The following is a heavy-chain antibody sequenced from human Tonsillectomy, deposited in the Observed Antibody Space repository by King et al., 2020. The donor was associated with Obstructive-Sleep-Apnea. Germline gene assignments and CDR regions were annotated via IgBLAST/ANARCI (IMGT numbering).Heavy chain of an antibody. D-gene: IGHD3-22*01. J-gene: IGHJ5*02. V-gene: IGHV1-2*02. CDR3: AGVPYDSSGYSPGWFDP. CDR2: INPNSGGT. CDR1: GYTFTGYY. Sequence: VQLVESGAEVKKPGASVKVSCKASGYTFTGYYMHWVRQAPGQGLEWMGWINPNSGGTNYAQKFHGRVTMTRDTSISTAYMELSRLRSDDTAVYYCAGVPYDSSGYSPGWFDPWGQGTLVTVSS.